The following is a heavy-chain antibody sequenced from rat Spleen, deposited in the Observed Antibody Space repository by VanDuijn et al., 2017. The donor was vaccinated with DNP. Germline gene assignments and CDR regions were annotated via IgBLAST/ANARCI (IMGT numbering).Heavy chain of an antibody. CDR3: ARDRDRYNPNWFAY. J-gene: IGHJ3*01. CDR1: GFSLTSYN. D-gene: IGHD1-5*01. Sequence: QVQLKESGPGLVQPSQPLSLTCTVSGFSLTSYNVHWVRPPPGKGLEWMGVIWNTGGTRYNSVLKSRLSISKDTSKSQVFLEMNSLQTEDTATYYCARDRDRYNPNWFAYWGQGTLVTVSS. V-gene: IGHV2-41*01. CDR2: IWNTGGT.